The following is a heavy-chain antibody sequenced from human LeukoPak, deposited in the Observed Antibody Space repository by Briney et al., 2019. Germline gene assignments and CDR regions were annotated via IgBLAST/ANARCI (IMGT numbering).Heavy chain of an antibody. CDR2: INEDGSEK. CDR1: EFSFETYW. CDR3: ARGETMDV. V-gene: IGHV3-7*01. J-gene: IGHJ6*03. Sequence: GSLRLSCVALEFSFETYWMSWVRQAPGKGPEWVANINEDGSEKHYVGSVRGRFTISRDNADNSLHLQMNSLRPEDMAVYYCARGETMDVWGKGTTVTVSS. D-gene: IGHD5-24*01.